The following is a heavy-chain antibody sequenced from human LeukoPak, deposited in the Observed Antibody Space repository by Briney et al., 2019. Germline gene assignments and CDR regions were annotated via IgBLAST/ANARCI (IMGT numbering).Heavy chain of an antibody. D-gene: IGHD5-18*01. CDR3: AKDRAGYSYGMFDS. V-gene: IGHV3-23*01. J-gene: IGHJ4*02. CDR2: IVNSGGST. Sequence: GGSLRLSCVASGFTFSNYAMSWVRQAPGKGLEWVSGIVNSGGSTYYADSVKGRLTISRDNSKKTVYLQMSSLRGDDTAVYYCAKDRAGYSYGMFDSWGQGTLVTVSS. CDR1: GFTFSNYA.